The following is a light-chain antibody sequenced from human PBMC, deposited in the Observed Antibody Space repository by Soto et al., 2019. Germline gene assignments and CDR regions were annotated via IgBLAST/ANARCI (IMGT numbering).Light chain of an antibody. J-gene: IGKJ1*01. CDR2: AAS. Sequence: EIVMTQSPATLSVSPGERATLSCRASQSVTSNLAWYQQKPGQAPRLLIYAASTRATGIPARFSGSGSATEFTLTISSLQSEDFAVYYCLQYNNWPPWTFGQGTKVEIK. CDR1: QSVTSN. V-gene: IGKV3-15*01. CDR3: LQYNNWPPWT.